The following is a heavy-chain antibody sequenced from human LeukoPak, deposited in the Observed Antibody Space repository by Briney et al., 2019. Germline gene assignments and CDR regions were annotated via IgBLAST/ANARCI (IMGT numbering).Heavy chain of an antibody. CDR3: ARGRLPYAFDI. CDR1: GYSISSGYY. J-gene: IGHJ3*02. Sequence: SETLSLTCTVSGYSISSGYYWGWIRQPPGKGLEWIGSIYHSGNTYYNPSLKSRVTISVDTSKNQFSLRLSSVTAADTAVYYCARGRLPYAFDIWGQGTMVTVSS. CDR2: IYHSGNT. D-gene: IGHD4-11*01. V-gene: IGHV4-38-2*02.